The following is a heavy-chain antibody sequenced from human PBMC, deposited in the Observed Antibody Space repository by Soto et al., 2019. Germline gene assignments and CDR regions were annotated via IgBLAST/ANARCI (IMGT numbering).Heavy chain of an antibody. CDR3: ARDVKRELPGGPEYYFDY. J-gene: IGHJ4*02. V-gene: IGHV4-59*01. CDR1: GGSISSYY. D-gene: IGHD1-26*01. CDR2: IYYSGST. Sequence: SETLSLTCTVSGGSISSYYWSWIRQPPGKGLEWIGYIYYSGSTNYNPSLKSRVTISVDTSKNQFSLKLSSVTAADTAVYYCARDVKRELPGGPEYYFDYWGQGTLVTVSS.